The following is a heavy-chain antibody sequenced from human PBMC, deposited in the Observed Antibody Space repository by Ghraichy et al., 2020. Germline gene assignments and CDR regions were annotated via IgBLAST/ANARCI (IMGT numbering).Heavy chain of an antibody. CDR2: INYSGST. J-gene: IGHJ4*02. Sequence: SETLSLTCTVSGGSISSRSYYWGWIRQPPGKGLEWIGSINYSGSTYYNQSLKSRVTISVDTSENQLSLKLSSVTAADTAVYYCARQIEDYYDSSAYFDYWGQGTLVTVSS. CDR1: GGSISSRSYY. V-gene: IGHV4-39*01. CDR3: ARQIEDYYDSSAYFDY. D-gene: IGHD3-22*01.